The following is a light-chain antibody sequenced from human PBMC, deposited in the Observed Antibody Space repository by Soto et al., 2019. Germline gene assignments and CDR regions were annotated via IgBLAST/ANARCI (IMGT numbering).Light chain of an antibody. J-gene: IGKJ1*01. CDR1: QSVGRW. V-gene: IGKV1-5*03. CDR3: QQYETYAT. CDR2: KAS. Sequence: IQMTQSPATLPASVGDSVSITCRASQSVGRWLAWYQQKPGKAPQALIYKASDLKSGVPSRFSGSGSGTEFTLTISGPQPDDSATYYCQQYETYATFGQGTKVDIK.